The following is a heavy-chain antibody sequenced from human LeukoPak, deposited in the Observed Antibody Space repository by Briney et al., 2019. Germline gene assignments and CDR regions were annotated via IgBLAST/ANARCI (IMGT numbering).Heavy chain of an antibody. J-gene: IGHJ3*02. CDR1: GFTFSSFG. D-gene: IGHD3-9*01. CDR2: IIDESRQ. V-gene: IGHV3-30*12. CDR3: VRDDATDDNGFDI. Sequence: GGSLRLSCAASGFTFSSFGMHWVRQAQGKGLEWVALIIDESRQFYTPSVKGRFTISRDNSKNTLYLEMNSLRVEDTAVYYCVRDDATDDNGFDIWGQGTMVTVSS.